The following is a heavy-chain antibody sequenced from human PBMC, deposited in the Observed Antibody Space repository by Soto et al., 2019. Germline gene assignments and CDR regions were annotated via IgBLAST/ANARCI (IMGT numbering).Heavy chain of an antibody. V-gene: IGHV1-8*01. CDR2: MNPNSGNT. J-gene: IGHJ4*02. CDR3: AREVTGRFDY. CDR1: GYTFTSYD. D-gene: IGHD1-20*01. Sequence: QVQLVQSGAEVKKPGASVKVSCKASGYTFTSYDINWVRQATGQGLEWMGWMNPNSGNTAYAQKFXGXAXMXXNTSISTAYMELSSLRSEDTAVYYCAREVTGRFDYWGQGTLVTVSS.